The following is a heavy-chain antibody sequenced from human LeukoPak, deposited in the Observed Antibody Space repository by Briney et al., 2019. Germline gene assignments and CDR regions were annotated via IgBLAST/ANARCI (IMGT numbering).Heavy chain of an antibody. V-gene: IGHV3-30*18. J-gene: IGHJ4*02. CDR1: GFSFSSHG. Sequence: AGGSLRLSCAASGFSFSSHGMHWVRQAPGKGLEWLAVISYDESNKYYADSVKGRFTISRDNSKNTLYLQMNSLRAEDAAVYYCAKDHSSHPRFFDYWGQGTLVTVSS. CDR3: AKDHSSHPRFFDY. D-gene: IGHD3-16*01. CDR2: ISYDESNK.